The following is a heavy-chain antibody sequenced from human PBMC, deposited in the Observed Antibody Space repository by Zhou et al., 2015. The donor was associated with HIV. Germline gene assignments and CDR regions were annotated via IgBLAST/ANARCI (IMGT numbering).Heavy chain of an antibody. V-gene: IGHV1-24*01. CDR1: GHPLNELS. CDR2: FDSEDGET. Sequence: VQVVQSGSEVKKPGASVRVSCKVSGHPLNELSIHWVRQAPGGGLEWMGGFDSEDGETLYAQRFQGRVTMTEDTSTDTAYMELNSLKSDDTAVYYCATLNYDVLNGYGIYYMGFWGKGTTVTVSS. CDR3: ATLNYDVLNGYGIYYMGF. D-gene: IGHD3-9*01. J-gene: IGHJ6*03.